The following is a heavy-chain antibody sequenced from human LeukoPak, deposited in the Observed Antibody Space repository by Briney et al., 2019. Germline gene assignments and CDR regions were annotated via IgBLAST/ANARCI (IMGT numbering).Heavy chain of an antibody. V-gene: IGHV3-23*01. CDR2: ISGSGGST. CDR1: ALTFSSYA. J-gene: IGHJ4*02. CDR3: AKPRGYYYDSSGSYFDY. D-gene: IGHD3-22*01. Sequence: PGGSLRLSCAASALTFSSYAMSWVRQAPGKGLEWVSAISGSGGSTYYADSVKGRFTISRDNSKNTLYQQMNSLRAEDTAVYYCAKPRGYYYDSSGSYFDYWGQGTLVTVSS.